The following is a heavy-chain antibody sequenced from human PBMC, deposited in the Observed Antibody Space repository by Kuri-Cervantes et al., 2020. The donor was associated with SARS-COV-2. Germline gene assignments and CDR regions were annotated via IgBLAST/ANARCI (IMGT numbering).Heavy chain of an antibody. CDR2: ISYSGNT. CDR1: GGSLTSYY. CDR3: ATGEYGGYHYNMDV. D-gene: IGHD4-23*01. J-gene: IGHJ6*03. V-gene: IGHV4-59*01. Sequence: SETLSLTCSVSGGSLTSYYFNWIRQTPGKGLEWIGAISYSGNTYYNPSLKSRATVSLDTSKRQFSVRLTSVTAADAAVYYCATGEYGGYHYNMDVWGKGTTVTVSS.